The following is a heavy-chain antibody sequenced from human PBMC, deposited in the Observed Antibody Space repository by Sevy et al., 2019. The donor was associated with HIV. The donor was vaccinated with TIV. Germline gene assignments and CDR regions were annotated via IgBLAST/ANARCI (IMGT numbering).Heavy chain of an antibody. V-gene: IGHV1-2*02. J-gene: IGHJ4*02. CDR2: INPSSGGT. Sequence: ASVKVSCKASGYSFTGYFIHWVRQAPGQGLEWMGWINPSSGGTMSAQKFHDKVTMTRDTSINTAYLELSRLRSDDTAVSYCARELDDFWSGYQFWGQGTLVTVSS. D-gene: IGHD3-3*01. CDR3: ARELDDFWSGYQF. CDR1: GYSFTGYF.